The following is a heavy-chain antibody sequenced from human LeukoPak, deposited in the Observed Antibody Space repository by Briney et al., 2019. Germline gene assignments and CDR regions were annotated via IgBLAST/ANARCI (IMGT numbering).Heavy chain of an antibody. J-gene: IGHJ4*02. D-gene: IGHD1-7*01. V-gene: IGHV3-21*01. Sequence: GGSLRLSCSASGFTFSTYTMNWVRQAPGKGLEWVSSISSSSSYIYYADSVKGRFTISRDNAKNSLYLQMNSLRAEDTAVYYCAGPITGTTFQPWGQGTLVTVSS. CDR3: AGPITGTTFQP. CDR2: ISSSSSYI. CDR1: GFTFSTYT.